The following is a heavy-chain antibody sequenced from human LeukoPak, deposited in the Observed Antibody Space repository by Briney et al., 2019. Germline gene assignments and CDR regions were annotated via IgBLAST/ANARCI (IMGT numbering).Heavy chain of an antibody. CDR1: GFTFGDYA. D-gene: IGHD3-10*01. CDR3: TRGHWSYYYGSGSQNWFDP. V-gene: IGHV3-49*04. Sequence: GGSLRLSCTASGFTFGDYAMSWVRQAPGKGLEWVGFIRSRAYGGTTEYAASVKGRFIISRDDSKSIAYLQMNSLKTEDTAVYYCTRGHWSYYYGSGSQNWFDPWGQGTLVTVSS. J-gene: IGHJ5*02. CDR2: IRSRAYGGTT.